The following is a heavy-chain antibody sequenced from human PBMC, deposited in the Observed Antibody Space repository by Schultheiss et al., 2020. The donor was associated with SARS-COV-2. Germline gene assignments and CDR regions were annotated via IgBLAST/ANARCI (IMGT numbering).Heavy chain of an antibody. CDR1: GFTFSSYA. CDR2: ISSNGGST. J-gene: IGHJ4*02. V-gene: IGHV3-64*01. D-gene: IGHD6-6*01. CDR3: ASIAARL. Sequence: GGSLRLSCAASGFTFSSYAMHWVRQAPGKGLEYVSAISSNGGSTYYANSVKGRFTISRDNSKNTLYLQMGSLRAEDMAVYYCASIAARLWGQGTLVTVSS.